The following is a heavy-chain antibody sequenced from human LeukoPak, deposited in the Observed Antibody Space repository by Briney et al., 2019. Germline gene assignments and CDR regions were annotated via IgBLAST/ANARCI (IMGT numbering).Heavy chain of an antibody. D-gene: IGHD3-22*01. V-gene: IGHV3-23*01. CDR3: AKDFYDSSGYYYGVCDY. CDR1: GFTFSSYA. J-gene: IGHJ4*02. CDR2: ISGSGGST. Sequence: GGFLRLSCAASGFTFSSYAMSWVRQAPGKGLEWVSAISGSGGSTYYADSVKGRFTISRDNSKNTLYLQMNSLRAEGTAVYYCAKDFYDSSGYYYGVCDYWGQGTLVTVSS.